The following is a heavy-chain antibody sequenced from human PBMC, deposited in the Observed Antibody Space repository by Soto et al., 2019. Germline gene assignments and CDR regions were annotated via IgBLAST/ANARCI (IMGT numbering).Heavy chain of an antibody. CDR3: ARGIRRQQLGFSFDY. CDR1: GFTFSSYG. J-gene: IGHJ4*02. CDR2: IWYDGSNK. D-gene: IGHD6-13*01. V-gene: IGHV3-33*01. Sequence: GESLKISCAASGFTFSSYGMHWVRQAPGKGLEWVAVIWYDGSNKYYADSVKGRFTISRDNSKNTLYLQMNSLRAEDTAVYYCARGIRRQQLGFSFDYWGQGTLVTVSS.